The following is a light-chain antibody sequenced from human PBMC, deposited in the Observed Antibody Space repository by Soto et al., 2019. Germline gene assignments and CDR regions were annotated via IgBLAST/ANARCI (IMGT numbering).Light chain of an antibody. CDR1: QSISNY. CDR3: QQSYSTPLVT. Sequence: DIQMTQSPSSLSASVGDRVTITCRASQSISNYLNWYQQKPGKVPKLLIYAASSLQSGVPSRFSGSGYGTDFTLTISSLQPEDFASYNCQQSYSTPLVTFGQGTRLEIK. V-gene: IGKV1-39*01. J-gene: IGKJ5*01. CDR2: AAS.